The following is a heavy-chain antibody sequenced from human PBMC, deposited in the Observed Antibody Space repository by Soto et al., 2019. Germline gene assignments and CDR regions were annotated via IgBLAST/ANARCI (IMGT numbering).Heavy chain of an antibody. CDR1: GFTFSSYG. V-gene: IGHV3-30*18. D-gene: IGHD2-15*01. J-gene: IGHJ3*02. CDR3: AKGGLRHDAFDI. Sequence: GGSLRLSCAASGFTFSSYGMHWVRQAPGKGLEWVAVISYDGSNKYYADSVKGRFTISRDNSKNTLYLQMNSLRAEDTAVYYCAKGGLRHDAFDIWGQGTMVTVSS. CDR2: ISYDGSNK.